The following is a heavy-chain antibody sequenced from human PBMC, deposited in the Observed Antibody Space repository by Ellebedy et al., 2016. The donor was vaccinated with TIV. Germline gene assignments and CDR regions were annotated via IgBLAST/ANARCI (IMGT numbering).Heavy chain of an antibody. CDR1: GFTFSSYA. D-gene: IGHD2-21*01. CDR3: AKARGSSVIDYNYFGMDV. Sequence: GGSLRLSXAASGFTFSSYAMTWVRQAPGKGLEWVSGIGDTAHNTYYTDSVKGRFTISRDNSKNTLPLQMSSLRAEDTAVYYCAKARGSSVIDYNYFGMDVWGHGTTVTVSS. V-gene: IGHV3-23*01. CDR2: IGDTAHNT. J-gene: IGHJ6*02.